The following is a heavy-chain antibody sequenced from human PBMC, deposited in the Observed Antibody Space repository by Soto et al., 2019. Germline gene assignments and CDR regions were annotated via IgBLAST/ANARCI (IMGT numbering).Heavy chain of an antibody. CDR2: IIPILGSA. J-gene: IGHJ6*02. CDR1: GGTFSSYA. V-gene: IGHV1-69*13. Sequence: SVPVSCKASGGTFSSYAISWVRQAPGQGLEWMGGIIPILGSANYAQKFQGRVTITADESTSTAYMELSSLRSEDTAVYYFARDLIEYYDFWSGQAAVYYYYGMDVWGQGTTVTVSS. D-gene: IGHD3-3*01. CDR3: ARDLIEYYDFWSGQAAVYYYYGMDV.